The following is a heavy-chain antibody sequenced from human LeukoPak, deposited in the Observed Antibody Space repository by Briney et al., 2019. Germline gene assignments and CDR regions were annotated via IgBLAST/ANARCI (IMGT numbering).Heavy chain of an antibody. V-gene: IGHV3-23*01. CDR2: ITDSGGRT. Sequence: GGSLRLSCAASGFTFRNYAMNWVRQAPGKGLEWVSGITDSGGRTYYADSVKGRFTISRDNSENTLYLQMNTLRAEDTAVYYCAKDTSIGKYCTNGVCSPFDYWGQGTLVTVSS. J-gene: IGHJ4*02. CDR3: AKDTSIGKYCTNGVCSPFDY. CDR1: GFTFRNYA. D-gene: IGHD2-8*01.